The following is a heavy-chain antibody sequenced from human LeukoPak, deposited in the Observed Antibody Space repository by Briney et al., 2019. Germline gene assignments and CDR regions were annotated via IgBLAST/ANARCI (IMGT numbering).Heavy chain of an antibody. D-gene: IGHD6-19*01. V-gene: IGHV1-58*02. CDR1: GFTFTSSA. Sequence: GASVKVSCKASGFTFTSSAMQWVRQARGQRLEWIGWIVVGSGNTNYAQKFQERVTITRDMSTSTAYMELSSLRSEDTAVYYCAAGNAYSSGCHLGYAFDIWGQGTMVTVSS. J-gene: IGHJ3*02. CDR2: IVVGSGNT. CDR3: AAGNAYSSGCHLGYAFDI.